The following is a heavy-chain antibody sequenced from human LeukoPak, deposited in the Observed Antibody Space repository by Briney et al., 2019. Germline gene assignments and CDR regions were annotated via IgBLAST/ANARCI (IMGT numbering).Heavy chain of an antibody. CDR3: AELGITMIGGV. D-gene: IGHD3-10*02. V-gene: IGHV3-7*01. CDR2: IKQDGSEK. Sequence: GGSLRLSCAASGFTFSSYWMTWVRQAPGKGLEWVANIKQDGSEKKYVDSVKGRFTISRDNVKNSLYLQMNSLRAEDTAVYYCAELGITMIGGVWGKGTTVTISS. CDR1: GFTFSSYW. J-gene: IGHJ6*04.